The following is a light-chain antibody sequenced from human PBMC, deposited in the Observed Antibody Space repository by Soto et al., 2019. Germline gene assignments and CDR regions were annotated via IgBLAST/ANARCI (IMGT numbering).Light chain of an antibody. CDR3: ASWDDSLNGHV. Sequence: QSALTQPPSASGTPGQRVTISCSASTSNIGDNTVGWYQHLPGSAPKVLIYVNDQRPSRVPDRFSGSRSGTSASLTISGLQSEDEADYYCASWDDSLNGHVFGTGTKVTVL. CDR1: TSNIGDNT. J-gene: IGLJ1*01. V-gene: IGLV1-44*01. CDR2: VND.